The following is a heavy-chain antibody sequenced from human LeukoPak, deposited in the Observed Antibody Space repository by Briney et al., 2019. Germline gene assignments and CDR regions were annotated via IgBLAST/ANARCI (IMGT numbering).Heavy chain of an antibody. CDR3: ASMMGVAAAGTFDY. Sequence: SETLSLTCAVYGGSFSGYYWSWIRQPPGKGLEWIVEINHSGSTNYNPSLKSRVTISVDTSKNQFSLKLSSVTAADTAVYYCASMMGVAAAGTFDYWGQGNLVTVSS. D-gene: IGHD6-13*01. V-gene: IGHV4-34*01. J-gene: IGHJ4*02. CDR2: INHSGST. CDR1: GGSFSGYY.